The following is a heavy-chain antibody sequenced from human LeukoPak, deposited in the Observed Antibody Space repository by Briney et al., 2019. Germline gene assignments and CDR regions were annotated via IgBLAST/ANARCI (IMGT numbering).Heavy chain of an antibody. J-gene: IGHJ5*02. CDR1: GGSISDYY. D-gene: IGHD3-10*01. CDR2: LYISGST. Sequence: SETLSLTCNVSGGSISDYYWSWLRRPAGEGLEWIGRLYISGSTIYNPSLKSRVTISVDTSKNQFSLKLASVTAADTAVYYCARHYVRGVNWFDPWGQGIMVTVSS. V-gene: IGHV4-4*07. CDR3: ARHYVRGVNWFDP.